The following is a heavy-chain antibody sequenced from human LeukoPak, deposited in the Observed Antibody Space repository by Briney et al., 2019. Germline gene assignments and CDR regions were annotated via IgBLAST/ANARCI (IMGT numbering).Heavy chain of an antibody. Sequence: SGPTLVNPTQTLTLTCTFSGLSLSTSRVGVGWIRQSPGKALEWLALIYWDDDKRYSPSLKTRLTITKDTSKNQVVLTMTNMDPVDTATYYCAHRPYWDDRLPSYFDYWGQGTLVTVSS. V-gene: IGHV2-5*02. J-gene: IGHJ4*02. CDR1: GLSLSTSRVG. CDR3: AHRPYWDDRLPSYFDY. CDR2: IYWDDDK. D-gene: IGHD1-26*01.